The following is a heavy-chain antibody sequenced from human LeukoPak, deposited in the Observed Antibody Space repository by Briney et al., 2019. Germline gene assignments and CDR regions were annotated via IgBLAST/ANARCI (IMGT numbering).Heavy chain of an antibody. Sequence: GGSLRLSCSASGFTFNNYVMHWVRQAPGKGLEYVSATSANGDATYYTDSVKGRFTISRDNSKNTQSLQMNSLRAEDTAVYYCLGYCSGGNCYSGGYWGQGTLVTVSS. J-gene: IGHJ4*02. CDR3: LGYCSGGNCYSGGY. CDR1: GFTFNNYV. V-gene: IGHV3-64*04. CDR2: TSANGDAT. D-gene: IGHD2-15*01.